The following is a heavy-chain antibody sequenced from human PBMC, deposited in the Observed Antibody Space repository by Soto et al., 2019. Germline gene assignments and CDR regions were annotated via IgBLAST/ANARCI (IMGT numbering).Heavy chain of an antibody. CDR1: GGSISSYY. J-gene: IGHJ6*02. Sequence: SETLSLTCTVSGGSISSYYWSWIRQLPGKGLEWIGYIHYSGRTNYNPSLNSRVTISVDTSKNQFSLKLSSVTAADTAVYYCARDLYYGSGSYYYSYGMDVWGQGTTVTVS. V-gene: IGHV4-59*01. CDR3: ARDLYYGSGSYYYSYGMDV. D-gene: IGHD3-10*01. CDR2: IHYSGRT.